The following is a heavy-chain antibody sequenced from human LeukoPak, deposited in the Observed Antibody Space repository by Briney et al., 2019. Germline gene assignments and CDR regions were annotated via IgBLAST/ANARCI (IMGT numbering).Heavy chain of an antibody. CDR2: IYPGDSDT. V-gene: IGHV5-51*01. D-gene: IGHD1-26*01. J-gene: IGHJ3*02. CDR3: ARQRSGSYFSAFDI. Sequence: GASLQISCQASGSKFVSQWIGWVRQLPGKGLEWLGIIYPGDSDTRYSPSFQGQVTISADKSISTAYLQWSSLKASDTAMYYCARQRSGSYFSAFDIWGQGTMVTVSS. CDR1: GSKFVSQW.